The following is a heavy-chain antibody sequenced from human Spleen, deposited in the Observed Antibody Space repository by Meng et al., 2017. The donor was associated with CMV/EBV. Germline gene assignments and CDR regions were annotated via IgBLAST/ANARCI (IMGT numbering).Heavy chain of an antibody. CDR3: ARGFRPLGYCTNGICYGGPVGF. CDR1: GYSFTSFD. V-gene: IGHV1-8*01. Sequence: ASVKVSCKASGYSFTSFDINWVRQTPGLGLEWMGWMNSRTGNTVYAQNFQDRVTMTRDTSISTAYLELSSLRSEDTAVYDCARGFRPLGYCTNGICYGGPVGFWGQGTLVTVSS. CDR2: MNSRTGNT. J-gene: IGHJ4*02. D-gene: IGHD2-8*01.